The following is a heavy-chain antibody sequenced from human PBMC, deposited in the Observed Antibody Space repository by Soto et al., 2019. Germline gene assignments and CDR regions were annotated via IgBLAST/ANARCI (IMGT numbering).Heavy chain of an antibody. CDR3: ARGSGHYDFWSGYSPSNYYYGMDV. D-gene: IGHD3-3*01. CDR2: INHSGST. V-gene: IGHV4-34*01. J-gene: IGHJ6*02. Sequence: PSETLSLTRAVYGGSFSGYYWSWIRQPPGKGLEWIGEINHSGSTNYNPSLKSRVTISVDTSKNQFSLKLSSVTAADTAVYYCARGSGHYDFWSGYSPSNYYYGMDVWGQGTTVTVSS. CDR1: GGSFSGYY.